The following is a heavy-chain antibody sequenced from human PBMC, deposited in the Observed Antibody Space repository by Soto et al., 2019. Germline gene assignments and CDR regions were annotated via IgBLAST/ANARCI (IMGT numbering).Heavy chain of an antibody. J-gene: IGHJ3*02. CDR1: GDSITIDKW. Sequence: SETLSLTCAVSGDSITIDKWWSWVRQSPGKGLEWIGGIYYSGRTNYNPSVKSRVTISVDTSKNQFSLKLSSVTAADTAVYYCARRGYYAISAFDIWGQGTMVTVSS. D-gene: IGHD2-8*01. V-gene: IGHV4-4*02. CDR2: IYYSGRT. CDR3: ARRGYYAISAFDI.